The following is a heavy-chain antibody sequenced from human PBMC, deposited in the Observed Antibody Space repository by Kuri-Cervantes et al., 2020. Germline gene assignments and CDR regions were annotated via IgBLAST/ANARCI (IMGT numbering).Heavy chain of an antibody. CDR1: GFTFSSYA. CDR3: ARGGYCSGGSCYEIDY. D-gene: IGHD2-15*01. Sequence: GGSLRLSCAASGFTFSSYAMHWVRQAPGKGLEWVAVISYDGSNKYYADSVKGRFTISRDNSKNTLYLQMNSLRAEDTAVYYCARGGYCSGGSCYEIDYWGQGTLVTVSS. J-gene: IGHJ4*02. V-gene: IGHV3-30-3*01. CDR2: ISYDGSNK.